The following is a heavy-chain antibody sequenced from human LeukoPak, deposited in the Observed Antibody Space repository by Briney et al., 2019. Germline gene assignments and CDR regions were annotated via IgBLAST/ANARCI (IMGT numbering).Heavy chain of an antibody. CDR2: VYYSGST. V-gene: IGHV4-59*01. D-gene: IGHD3-16*02. Sequence: ASETLSLTCTVSGGSISTYHWSWIRQPRGKGPEWIAYVYYSGSTDYSPSLKDRATISVDTSMNQFSLSLSSVTAADTAIYYCARAVISFGGTIAKGFDCWGQGTLVTVSS. J-gene: IGHJ4*02. CDR3: ARAVISFGGTIAKGFDC. CDR1: GGSISTYH.